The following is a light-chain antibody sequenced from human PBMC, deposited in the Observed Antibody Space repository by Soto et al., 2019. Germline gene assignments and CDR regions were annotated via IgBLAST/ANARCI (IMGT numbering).Light chain of an antibody. CDR3: CSYTSSSTLI. CDR1: SSDVGGYNS. CDR2: DVT. Sequence: QSALTQPASVSGSPGQSITISCSGTSSDVGGYNSVSWYQQHPGKAPKLMIYDVTNRPSGVSNRFSASKSGNTASLTISGLQAEDEAYYYCCSYTSSSTLIFGGGTKLTVL. J-gene: IGLJ2*01. V-gene: IGLV2-14*01.